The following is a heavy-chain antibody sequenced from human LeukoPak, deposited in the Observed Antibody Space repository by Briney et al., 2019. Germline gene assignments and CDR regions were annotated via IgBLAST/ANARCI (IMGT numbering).Heavy chain of an antibody. Sequence: PGGSLRLSCAASGFTFSSYAMSWVRQAPGKGLEWVSAISGSGGSTYYADSVKGRFTISRDNSKNTLYQQMNSLRAEDTAVYYCAKMYYYGSGRNDAFDIWGQGTMVTVSS. CDR3: AKMYYYGSGRNDAFDI. J-gene: IGHJ3*02. CDR1: GFTFSSYA. V-gene: IGHV3-23*01. D-gene: IGHD3-10*01. CDR2: ISGSGGST.